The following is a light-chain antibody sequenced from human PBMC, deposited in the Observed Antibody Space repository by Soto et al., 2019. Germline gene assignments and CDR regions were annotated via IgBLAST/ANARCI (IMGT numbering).Light chain of an antibody. J-gene: IGKJ1*01. Sequence: DLQMTKSPSSLSASVGDRVTITCRASQSISSYLNWYQQKPGKAPKLLIYAASSLQSGVPSRFSGSGSGTDFTLTISSLQPEDCATYYCQQSYSTLWTFGQGTKVEIK. CDR2: AAS. V-gene: IGKV1-39*01. CDR3: QQSYSTLWT. CDR1: QSISSY.